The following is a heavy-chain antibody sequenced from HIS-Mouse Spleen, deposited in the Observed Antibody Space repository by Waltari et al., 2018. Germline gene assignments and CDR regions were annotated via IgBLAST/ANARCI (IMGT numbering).Heavy chain of an antibody. CDR2: IKQDGSEK. J-gene: IGHJ4*02. CDR3: ATNFRFDY. CDR1: GFTFGSYW. V-gene: IGHV3-7*01. Sequence: EVQLVESGGGLVQPGGSLRLSCAASGFTFGSYWMSWVRQAPGKGLEWVANIKQDGSEKYYVDSVKGRFTISRDNAKNSLYLQMNSLRAEDTAVYYCATNFRFDYWGQGTLVTVSS. D-gene: IGHD3-10*01.